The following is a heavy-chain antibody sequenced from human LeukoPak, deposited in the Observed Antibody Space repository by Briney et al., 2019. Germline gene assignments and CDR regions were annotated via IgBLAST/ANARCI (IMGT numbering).Heavy chain of an antibody. CDR2: ISSSSNYI. V-gene: IGHV3-21*01. J-gene: IGHJ3*02. Sequence: GGSLRLSWVTSGFTFSGYWMNWVRQAPGKGLEWVSSISSSSNYIYYADSVKGRFTISRDNAKNSLYLQMNSLRAEDTAVYFCARGGGAFDIWGQGTMVTVSS. CDR1: GFTFSGYW. D-gene: IGHD5-12*01. CDR3: ARGGGAFDI.